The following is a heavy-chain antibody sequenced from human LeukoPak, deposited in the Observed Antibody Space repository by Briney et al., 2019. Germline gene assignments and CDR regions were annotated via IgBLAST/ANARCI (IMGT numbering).Heavy chain of an antibody. J-gene: IGHJ1*01. Sequence: PGGSLRLSCAASGFTFSSYWMSWVRQAPGKGLEWVANIKQDGSERYYVDSVKGRFAISRDNAKNSLYLQMNSLRADDTAVYYCAKEKWRTNYYGSGSYSRGRVFQHWGQGTLVTVSS. CDR3: AKEKWRTNYYGSGSYSRGRVFQH. CDR1: GFTFSSYW. CDR2: IKQDGSER. V-gene: IGHV3-7*01. D-gene: IGHD3-10*01.